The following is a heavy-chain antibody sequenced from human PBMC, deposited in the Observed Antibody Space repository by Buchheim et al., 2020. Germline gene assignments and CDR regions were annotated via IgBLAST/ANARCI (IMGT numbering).Heavy chain of an antibody. J-gene: IGHJ4*02. CDR1: GYAFPNFY. D-gene: IGHD3-10*02. V-gene: IGHV1-2*02. CDR3: ARDYVWNFGI. CDR2: INPHSGDS. Sequence: QLMQSGAEVKKPGASVKVSCKASGYAFPNFYIHWVRQARGQGLEWMGWINPHSGDSTSAQKFRGRLTMTRDMSISTAFMELSGLRYDDTAVYYCARDYVWNFGIWGQGTL.